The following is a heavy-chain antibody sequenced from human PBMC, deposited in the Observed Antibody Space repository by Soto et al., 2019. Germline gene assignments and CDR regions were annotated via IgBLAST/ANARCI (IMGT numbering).Heavy chain of an antibody. V-gene: IGHV4-59*01. Sequence: SETLSLTCTVSGGSISSYYWSWIRQPPGKGLEWIGYIYYSGSTNYNPSLKSRVTISVDTSKNQFSLKLSSVTAADTAVYYCARVDYGDYENLFDYWGQGTLVTVSS. J-gene: IGHJ4*02. CDR1: GGSISSYY. CDR2: IYYSGST. D-gene: IGHD4-17*01. CDR3: ARVDYGDYENLFDY.